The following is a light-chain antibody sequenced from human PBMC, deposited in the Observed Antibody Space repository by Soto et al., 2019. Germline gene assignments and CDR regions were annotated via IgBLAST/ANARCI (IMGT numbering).Light chain of an antibody. V-gene: IGKV3-20*01. CDR2: GAS. J-gene: IGKJ1*01. Sequence: EVVLTQSPGTLSLSPGDTVTLSCWASQTLRSVHFAWYQQKPGQAPRLLIYGASTRATGIPDRFSGGGSGTDPTLTINRLEPEDFAVYYCQQYGTSPWTFGQGTRVQIK. CDR1: QTLRSVH. CDR3: QQYGTSPWT.